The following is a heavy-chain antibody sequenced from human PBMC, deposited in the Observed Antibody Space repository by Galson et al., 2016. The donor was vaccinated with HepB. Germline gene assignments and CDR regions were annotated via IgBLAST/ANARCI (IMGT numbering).Heavy chain of an antibody. V-gene: IGHV3-30-3*01. Sequence: SLRLSCAASGFSFSSYAMHWLRQAPGKGLEWVAVISSDGSNKYYADSVKGRFTISRDNSKSTLFMQMNSLRVEDTAVYYCARASMVDSGSYYPDYYSYYYMDVWGKGTTVTVSS. CDR3: ARASMVDSGSYYPDYYSYYYMDV. D-gene: IGHD1-26*01. J-gene: IGHJ6*03. CDR1: GFSFSSYA. CDR2: ISSDGSNK.